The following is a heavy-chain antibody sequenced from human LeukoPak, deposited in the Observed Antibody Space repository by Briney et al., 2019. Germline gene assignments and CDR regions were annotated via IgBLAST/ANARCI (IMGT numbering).Heavy chain of an antibody. J-gene: IGHJ3*02. Sequence: SSVKVSCKACGYTFNSYGISWVRQAPGQGVEWMGGIIPIFGTANYAQKFQGRVTITADESTSTAYMELSSLRSEDTAVYYCASPLTTSAFDIWGQGTMVTVSS. V-gene: IGHV1-69*13. D-gene: IGHD1-14*01. CDR2: IIPIFGTA. CDR1: GYTFNSYG. CDR3: ASPLTTSAFDI.